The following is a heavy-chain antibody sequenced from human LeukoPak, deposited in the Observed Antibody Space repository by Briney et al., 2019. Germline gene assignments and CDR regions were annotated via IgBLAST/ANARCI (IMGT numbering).Heavy chain of an antibody. CDR1: GFTFSSSR. CDR2: ISSSSTYT. CDR3: AEDSSAYYIFDH. D-gene: IGHD3-22*01. J-gene: IGHJ4*02. Sequence: GGSLRLSCAASGFTFSSSRMNWVRQAPGKGLEWVSSISSSSTYTHYADSVKGRFTISRDNAKNSLLLQMNSLRAEDTAVYYCAEDSSAYYIFDHWGQGTLVTVSS. V-gene: IGHV3-21*01.